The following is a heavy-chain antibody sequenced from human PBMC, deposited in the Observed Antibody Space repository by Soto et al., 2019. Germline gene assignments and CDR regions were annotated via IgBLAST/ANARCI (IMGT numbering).Heavy chain of an antibody. J-gene: IGHJ4*02. CDR3: ARDSGYSYGLIDY. V-gene: IGHV3-48*02. Sequence: GGALRISCGASGINFSSYSINWGRQAPGKGLEWVSYISSSSSTIYYADSVKGRFTISRDNAKNSLYLQMNSLRDEDTAVYYCARDSGYSYGLIDYWGQGTLVTVSS. CDR1: GINFSSYS. D-gene: IGHD5-18*01. CDR2: ISSSSSTI.